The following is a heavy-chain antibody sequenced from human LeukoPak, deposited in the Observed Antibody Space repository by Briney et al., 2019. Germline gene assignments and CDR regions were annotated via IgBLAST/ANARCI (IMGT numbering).Heavy chain of an antibody. CDR1: GGTFSSYA. Sequence: SVNVSCKASGGTFSSYAIIWVRQAPGQVLEWMGGIIPIFGTANYAQKFQGRVTITADESTSTAYMELSSLRSEDTAVYYCARGWLAETMVVTPYNYWGQGTLVTVSS. CDR2: IIPIFGTA. J-gene: IGHJ4*02. CDR3: ARGWLAETMVVTPYNY. D-gene: IGHD4-23*01. V-gene: IGHV1-69*13.